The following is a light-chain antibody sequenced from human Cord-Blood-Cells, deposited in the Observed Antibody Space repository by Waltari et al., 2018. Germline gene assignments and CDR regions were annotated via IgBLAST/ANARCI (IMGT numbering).Light chain of an antibody. CDR3: QPPNSYRRT. J-gene: IGKJ4*01. V-gene: IGKV1-9*01. CDR1: HGISSY. CDR2: AAS. Sequence: DIQLTQSPSFLSASVGDRVTMTCRASHGISSYSAWYQQKPGKALKLLSYAASTLQSGVPSRFSGRGSATECTLTVSSLQPEDWATKYSQPPNSYRRTCGGGNKVENK.